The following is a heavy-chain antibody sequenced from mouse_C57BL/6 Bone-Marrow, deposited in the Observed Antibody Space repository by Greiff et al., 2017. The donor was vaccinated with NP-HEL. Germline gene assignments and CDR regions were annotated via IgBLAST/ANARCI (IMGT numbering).Heavy chain of an antibody. J-gene: IGHJ2*01. CDR1: GFTFSDYG. V-gene: IGHV5-15*04. Sequence: EVKVVESGGGLVQPGGSLKLSCAASGFTFSDYGMAWVRQAPRKGPEWVAFISNLAYSIYYADTVTGRFTISRENAKNPLYLEMSSLRSEDTAMYYCARRTGRGYFDYWGQGTTLTVSS. CDR3: ARRTGRGYFDY. CDR2: ISNLAYSI. D-gene: IGHD4-1*01.